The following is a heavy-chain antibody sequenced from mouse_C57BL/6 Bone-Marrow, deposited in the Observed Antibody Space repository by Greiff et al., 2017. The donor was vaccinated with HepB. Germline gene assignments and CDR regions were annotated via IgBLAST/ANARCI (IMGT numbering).Heavy chain of an antibody. CDR2: ISSGGDYI. D-gene: IGHD2-3*01. V-gene: IGHV5-9-1*02. CDR3: TREGYDGYPWYFDV. CDR1: GFTFSSYA. Sequence: EVHLVESGEGLVKPGGSLKLSCAASGFTFSSYAMSWVRQTPEKRLEWVAYISSGGDYIYYADTVKGRFTISRDNARNTLYLQMSSLKSEDTAMYYCTREGYDGYPWYFDVWGTGTTVTVSS. J-gene: IGHJ1*03.